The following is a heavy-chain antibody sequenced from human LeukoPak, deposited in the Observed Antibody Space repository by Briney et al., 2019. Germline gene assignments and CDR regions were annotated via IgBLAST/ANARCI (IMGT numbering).Heavy chain of an antibody. D-gene: IGHD3-10*01. V-gene: IGHV3-21*01. Sequence: GGSLRLSCAASGFTFSSYSMNWVRQAPGKGLEWVSSISSSSSYIYYADSVKGRITISRDNARKSLYLQMNSLRAEDTAVYYCARGSRNSGSTHDFDYWGQGTLVTVSS. CDR1: GFTFSSYS. CDR2: ISSSSSYI. CDR3: ARGSRNSGSTHDFDY. J-gene: IGHJ4*02.